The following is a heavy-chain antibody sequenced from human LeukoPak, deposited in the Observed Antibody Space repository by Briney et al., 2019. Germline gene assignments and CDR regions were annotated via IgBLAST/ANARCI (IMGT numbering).Heavy chain of an antibody. CDR1: GFTFSSYD. Sequence: GGSLRLSCVASGFTFSSYDMYWVRHAPGKGLEWVSAICTAGDTYYPGSVQGRFTITRANAKNSLYLQLSSLRAGDTALYCCARQSTGGAGLDYWGQGTLVTVSS. CDR3: ARQSTGGAGLDY. CDR2: ICTAGDT. V-gene: IGHV3-13*01. J-gene: IGHJ4*02. D-gene: IGHD2-15*01.